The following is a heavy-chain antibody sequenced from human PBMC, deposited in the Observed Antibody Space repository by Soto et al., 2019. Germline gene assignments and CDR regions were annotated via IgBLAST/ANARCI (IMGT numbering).Heavy chain of an antibody. J-gene: IGHJ3*02. CDR3: AAGYYDDAFDI. Sequence: GASVKVSCKASGGTFSSYAISWVRQAPGQGLEWMGGIIPIFGTANYAQKFQERVTITRDMSTSTAYMELSSLRSEDTAVYYCAAGYYDDAFDIWGQGTMVTVSS. D-gene: IGHD3-22*01. CDR1: GGTFSSYA. V-gene: IGHV1-69*05. CDR2: IIPIFGTA.